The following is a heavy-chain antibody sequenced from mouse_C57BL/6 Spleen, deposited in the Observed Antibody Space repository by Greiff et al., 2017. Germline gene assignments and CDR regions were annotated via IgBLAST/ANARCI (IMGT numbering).Heavy chain of an antibody. CDR1: GYTFTDYN. D-gene: IGHD1-1*01. Sequence: VQLQQSGPELVKPGASVKMSCKASGYTFTDYNMHWVKQSHGKRLEWVGYINPNNGGTSYNQKFKGKATLTVNKASSTAYMDLRSLTSEDSAVYYCARRYYGSSFYAMDYWGQGTSVTVSS. CDR3: ARRYYGSSFYAMDY. J-gene: IGHJ4*01. CDR2: INPNNGGT. V-gene: IGHV1-22*01.